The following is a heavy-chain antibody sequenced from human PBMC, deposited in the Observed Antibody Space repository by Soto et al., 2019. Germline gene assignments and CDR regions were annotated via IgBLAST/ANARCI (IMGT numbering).Heavy chain of an antibody. V-gene: IGHV4-4*02. D-gene: IGHD7-27*01. Sequence: LSLTCPVSGDSISSDYYWSWVRQPPGKRLEWIGEIYHTGTTNYNPSLKSRVSISRDRSKNQFSLELNSVTAADTAVYYCAKDTHWGLGYWGQGTLVTVSS. CDR3: AKDTHWGLGY. J-gene: IGHJ4*02. CDR1: GDSISSDYY. CDR2: IYHTGTT.